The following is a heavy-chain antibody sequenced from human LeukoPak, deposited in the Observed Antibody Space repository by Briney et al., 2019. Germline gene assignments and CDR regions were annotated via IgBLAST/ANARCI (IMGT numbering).Heavy chain of an antibody. CDR1: GYPIRSRDW. D-gene: IGHD6-13*01. CDR3: ARHSGYSSSHFDY. J-gene: IGHJ4*02. V-gene: IGHV4-4*02. Sequence: PSGTPSPTLAVSGYPIRSRDWGGWVRQPPWKGLGWIGEIHHSGSTNYNPSLKSRVTMSVDKSKNQFSLNLSSVTAADTAVYYCARHSGYSSSHFDYWGRGTPVTVSS. CDR2: IHHSGST.